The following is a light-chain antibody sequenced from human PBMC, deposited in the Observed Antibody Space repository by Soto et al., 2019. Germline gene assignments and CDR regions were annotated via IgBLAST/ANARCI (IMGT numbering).Light chain of an antibody. Sequence: AIQLTQSPSSLSASVGDRVTITCRASHDIASALAWYQQKPGQPPKLIIYDASTLESGVPSRFSGSGSGTDFTLTMSGLQPEDFAAYYCQQFNYFRVTFGQGTRLEI. V-gene: IGKV1D-13*01. J-gene: IGKJ5*01. CDR2: DAS. CDR1: HDIASA. CDR3: QQFNYFRVT.